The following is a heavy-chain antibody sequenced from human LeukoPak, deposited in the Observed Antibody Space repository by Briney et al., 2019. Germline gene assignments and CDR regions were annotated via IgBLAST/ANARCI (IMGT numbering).Heavy chain of an antibody. V-gene: IGHV3-30*01. J-gene: IGHJ5*02. CDR3: ARDRLGYYDFWSGYYARGTYNWFDP. CDR2: ISYDGSNK. Sequence: GGSLRLSCAASGFTFSSYAMHWVRQAPGKGLEWVAVISYDGSNKYYADSVKGRFTISRDNSKNTLYLHMNSLRAEDTAVYYCARDRLGYYDFWSGYYARGTYNWFDPWGQGTLVTVSS. CDR1: GFTFSSYA. D-gene: IGHD3-3*01.